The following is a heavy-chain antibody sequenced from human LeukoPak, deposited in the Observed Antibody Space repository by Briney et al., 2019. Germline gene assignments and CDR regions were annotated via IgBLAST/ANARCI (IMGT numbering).Heavy chain of an antibody. CDR2: IYSGGST. CDR1: GFTVSSNY. J-gene: IGHJ2*01. V-gene: IGHV3-53*01. CDR3: ARHFNSKPQGYFDL. D-gene: IGHD3-3*02. Sequence: GRSLRLSCAASGFTVSSNYMSWVRQAPGKGLEWVSVIYSGGSTYYADSVKGRFTISRDNSKNTLYLQMNSLRAEDTAVYYCARHFNSKPQGYFDLWGRGTLVTVSS.